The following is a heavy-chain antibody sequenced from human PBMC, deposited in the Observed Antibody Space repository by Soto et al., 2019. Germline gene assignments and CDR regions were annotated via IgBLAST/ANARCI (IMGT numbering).Heavy chain of an antibody. D-gene: IGHD4-17*01. CDR3: AKKFDYGDYPFYFDY. CDR2: IRSRPYGGTT. J-gene: IGHJ4*02. Sequence: EVQLVESGGGLIQPGRSLRLSCTPSGFTFPDYGVSWFRQAPGKGLERLGFIRSRPYGGTTEYAASVEGRFTISRDNSEGIAYLQMNSLNTEDTAAYYCAKKFDYGDYPFYFDYWGQGTLVTVSS. CDR1: GFTFPDYG. V-gene: IGHV3-49*03.